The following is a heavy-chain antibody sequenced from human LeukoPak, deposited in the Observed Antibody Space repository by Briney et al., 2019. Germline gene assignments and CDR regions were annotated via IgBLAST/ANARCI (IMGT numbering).Heavy chain of an antibody. Sequence: GGSLRLSCAASGFTFDDYAMHWVRQAPGKGLEWVSGISWNSGSIGYADSVKGRFTISRDNAKNSLYLQMDSLRAEDTAVYYCARDFLHSSTSRPFDYWGQGTLVTVSS. D-gene: IGHD2-2*01. V-gene: IGHV3-9*01. J-gene: IGHJ4*02. CDR3: ARDFLHSSTSRPFDY. CDR1: GFTFDDYA. CDR2: ISWNSGSI.